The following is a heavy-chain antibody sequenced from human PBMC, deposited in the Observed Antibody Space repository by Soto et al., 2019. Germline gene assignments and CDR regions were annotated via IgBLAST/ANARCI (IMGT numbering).Heavy chain of an antibody. CDR3: AKCPEITENYYYYGMDV. CDR1: GFAFSSYA. V-gene: IGHV3-23*01. J-gene: IGHJ6*02. CDR2: ISGSGGST. Sequence: LRLSCAASGFAFSSYAMSWVRQAPGKGLEWVSAISGSGGSTYYADSVKGRFTISRDNSKNTLYLQMNSLRAEDTAVYYCAKCPEITENYYYYGMDVWGQGTTVTVSS. D-gene: IGHD3-10*01.